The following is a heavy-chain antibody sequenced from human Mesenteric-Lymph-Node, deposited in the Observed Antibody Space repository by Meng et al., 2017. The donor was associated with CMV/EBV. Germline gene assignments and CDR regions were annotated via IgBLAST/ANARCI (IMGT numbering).Heavy chain of an antibody. CDR1: GGSISSSWHY. D-gene: IGHD3-10*01. CDR2: IFYSGSA. V-gene: IGHV4-39*02. CDR3: ARDTLTYSYGPGWIDP. Sequence: QLPLRESGPRLVKPSETLSLKCTVSGGSISSSWHYWGWIRQPPGKGLEWIGSIFYSGSAHYNPALESRVTISIDKSKNEFFLNLGSVTAADTAMYFCARDTLTYSYGPGWIDPWGQGTLVTVSS. J-gene: IGHJ5*02.